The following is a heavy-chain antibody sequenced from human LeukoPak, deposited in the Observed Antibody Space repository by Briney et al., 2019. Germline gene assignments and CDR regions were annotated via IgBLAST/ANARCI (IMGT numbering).Heavy chain of an antibody. CDR2: ISYDGSNK. J-gene: IGHJ4*02. CDR1: GFTISSYA. Sequence: PGGSLRLSCAASGFTISSYAMHWVRQAPGKGLEWVAVISYDGSNKYYADSVKGRFTISRDNSKNTLYLQMNSLRAEDTAVCYCAKIRGGDLFDYWGQGTLVTVSS. D-gene: IGHD2-21*02. CDR3: AKIRGGDLFDY. V-gene: IGHV3-30-3*02.